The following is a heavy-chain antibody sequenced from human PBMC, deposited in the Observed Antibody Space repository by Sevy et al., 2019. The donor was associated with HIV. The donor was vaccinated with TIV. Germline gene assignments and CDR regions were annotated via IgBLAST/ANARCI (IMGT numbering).Heavy chain of an antibody. D-gene: IGHD3-10*01. V-gene: IGHV3-30*18. CDR3: AKDVFGGTYYIENYYYGMDV. CDR2: LSLQGTNK. CDR1: GTNFGAFA. Sequence: GGSLRLSCAVSGTNFGAFAMHWVRQAPGKGLEWVAGLSLQGTNKYYADSLKGRFNISRDNSKDILYLHMKSLRPEDTAIYYCAKDVFGGTYYIENYYYGMDVWGLGTTVTVSS. J-gene: IGHJ6*02.